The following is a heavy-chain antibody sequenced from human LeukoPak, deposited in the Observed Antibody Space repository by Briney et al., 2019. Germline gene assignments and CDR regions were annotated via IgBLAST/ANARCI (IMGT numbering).Heavy chain of an antibody. CDR1: GFTFRSYS. CDR2: ISSSSSTV. D-gene: IGHD1-26*01. V-gene: IGHV3-48*01. Sequence: PGGSLRLSCAASGFTFRSYSMNWVRQAPGKGLEWVSYISSSSSTVYYADSVKGRFTISRDNAKNSLYLRMNSLRAEDTAVYYYAKGIVGATRKINFFDYWGQGTLVTVSS. J-gene: IGHJ4*02. CDR3: AKGIVGATRKINFFDY.